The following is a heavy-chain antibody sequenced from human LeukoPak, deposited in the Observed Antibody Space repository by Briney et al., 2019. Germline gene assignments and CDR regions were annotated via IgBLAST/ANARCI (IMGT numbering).Heavy chain of an antibody. CDR1: GGSISRNSFS. Sequence: PSETLSLTCAVSGGSISRNSFSWNWIRQPPGKGLGWIGDIYHSGSTYYNPSLESRVTISIDRSKNQFSLKLRSVTAADTAVYYCARDRNYGDYGSYYFDHWGQGILVTVSS. D-gene: IGHD4-17*01. V-gene: IGHV4-30-2*01. CDR2: IYHSGST. J-gene: IGHJ4*02. CDR3: ARDRNYGDYGSYYFDH.